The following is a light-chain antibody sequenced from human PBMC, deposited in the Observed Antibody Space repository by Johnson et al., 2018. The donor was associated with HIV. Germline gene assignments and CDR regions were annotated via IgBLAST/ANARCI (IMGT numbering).Light chain of an antibody. Sequence: QSVLTQPPSVSAAPGQKVTISCSGSSSNIGNNYVSWYQQLPGTAPKLLIYDTYKRFFEIPDRFSGSKSGTSATLGITGLQTGDEADYYCGTWDTSLSAGGVFGTGTKGTVL. CDR1: SSNIGNNY. CDR3: GTWDTSLSAGGV. J-gene: IGLJ1*01. CDR2: DTY. V-gene: IGLV1-51*01.